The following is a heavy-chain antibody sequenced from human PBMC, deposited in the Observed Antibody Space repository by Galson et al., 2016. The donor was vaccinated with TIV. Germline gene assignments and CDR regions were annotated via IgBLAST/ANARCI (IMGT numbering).Heavy chain of an antibody. CDR2: IIAIFGTT. CDR3: ARGTDYYGSGSFSY. V-gene: IGHV1-69*13. Sequence: SVKVSCKASGGIFNRYAISWVRQAPGQGLEWMGKIIAIFGTTNYAQKFQGRVTITADESTSTVYMELSSLRSEDTAVYYCARGTDYYGSGSFSYWGKVTLITFSS. CDR1: GGIFNRYA. J-gene: IGHJ4*02. D-gene: IGHD3-10*01.